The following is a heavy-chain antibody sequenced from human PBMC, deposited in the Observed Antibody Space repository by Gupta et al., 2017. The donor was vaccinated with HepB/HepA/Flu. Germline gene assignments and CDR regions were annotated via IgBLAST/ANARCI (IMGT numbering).Heavy chain of an antibody. V-gene: IGHV3-11*04. Sequence: QVQLVESGGGLVKPGGSLRLSCAASGFTFSDYYMSWFRQAPGKGLEWVAYISGSGTIINYADSVKGRVTISRDNAKNSLYLQMNSLRAEDTAVYYCARDLRLVAHSSYYYYMDVWGKGTTVTVSS. CDR3: ARDLRLVAHSSYYYYMDV. J-gene: IGHJ6*03. D-gene: IGHD2-15*01. CDR1: GFTFSDYY. CDR2: ISGSGTII.